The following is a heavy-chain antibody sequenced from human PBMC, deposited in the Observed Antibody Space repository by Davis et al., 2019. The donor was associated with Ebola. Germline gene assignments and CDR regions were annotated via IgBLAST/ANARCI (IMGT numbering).Heavy chain of an antibody. D-gene: IGHD2-21*01. CDR1: GFTFSRFE. CDR2: IGTSANTI. V-gene: IGHV3-48*03. J-gene: IGHJ4*02. CDR3: ARERLQCGGDCHDY. Sequence: GESLKISCVASGFTFSRFEMTWVRQAPGKGLEWVSLIGTSANTIYYADSVKGRFTISRDNSRNSLYLQMNSLRAEDTAVYYCARERLQCGGDCHDYWGQGTLVTVSS.